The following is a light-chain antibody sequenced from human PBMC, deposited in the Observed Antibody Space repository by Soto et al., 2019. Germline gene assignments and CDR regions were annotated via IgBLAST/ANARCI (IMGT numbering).Light chain of an antibody. V-gene: IGKV3-15*01. CDR1: QSVSSN. CDR3: QQYKNGWS. J-gene: IGKJ1*01. Sequence: EIVMTQSPATLSVSPGERATLSCRASQSVSSNLAWYQQKPGQAPRLLIYGASTRATGTPARFSGSGSGIEFILTISSLQSEDFAVYYCQQYKNGWSFGQGAKVDIK. CDR2: GAS.